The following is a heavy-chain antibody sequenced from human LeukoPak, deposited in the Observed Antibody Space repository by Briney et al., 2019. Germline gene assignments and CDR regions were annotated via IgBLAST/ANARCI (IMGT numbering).Heavy chain of an antibody. J-gene: IGHJ4*02. D-gene: IGHD1-26*01. Sequence: GGSLRLSCAASGFTVSNNQMSWVRQAPGKGLEWVSVIYSGGSTYYADSVKGRFTISRDNSKNTLYLQMNSLRAEDTAVYHCARDFPRGIVEPTRDYWGQGTLVTVSS. CDR3: ARDFPRGIVEPTRDY. CDR2: IYSGGST. CDR1: GFTVSNNQ. V-gene: IGHV3-66*01.